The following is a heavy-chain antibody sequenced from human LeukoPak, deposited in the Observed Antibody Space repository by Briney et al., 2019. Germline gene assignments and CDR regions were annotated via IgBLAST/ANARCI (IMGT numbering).Heavy chain of an antibody. CDR1: GGSISSYY. CDR2: IYYSGST. CDR3: ARLRAYDDAFDI. J-gene: IGHJ3*02. D-gene: IGHD5-12*01. Sequence: SETLSLTCTVSGGSISSYYWSWIRQPPGKGLEWIGYIYYSGSTNYNPSLKSRVTISVDTSKNQFSLKLSSVTAADTAVYYCARLRAYDDAFDIWGQGTMVTVSS. V-gene: IGHV4-59*01.